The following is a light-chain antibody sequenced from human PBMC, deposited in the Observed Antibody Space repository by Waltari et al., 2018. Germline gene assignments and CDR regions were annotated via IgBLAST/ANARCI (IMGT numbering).Light chain of an antibody. CDR3: CSYAGSSTHVV. CDR2: EVS. J-gene: IGLJ2*01. V-gene: IGLV2-23*02. CDR1: SSYVGSYNL. Sequence: QSALTQPASVSGSPGQSITISCTGTSSYVGSYNLVPWYQQHPGKAPKLMIYEVSKRPSGVSNRFSGSKSGNTASLTISGLQAEDEADYYCCSYAGSSTHVVFGGGTKLTVL.